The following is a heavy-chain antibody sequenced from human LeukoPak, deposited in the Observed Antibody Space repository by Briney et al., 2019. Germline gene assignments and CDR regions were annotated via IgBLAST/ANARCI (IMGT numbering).Heavy chain of an antibody. D-gene: IGHD3-22*01. CDR3: ARGKPAYYYDSPSINWFDP. CDR1: GGSFSGYY. CDR2: INHSGST. V-gene: IGHV4-34*01. Sequence: PSETLSLTCAVYGGSFSGYYWSWIRQPPGKGLEWIGEINHSGSTNYNPSLKSRVTISVDTSKNQFSLKLSSVTAADTAVCYCARGKPAYYYDSPSINWFDPWGQGTLVTVSS. J-gene: IGHJ5*02.